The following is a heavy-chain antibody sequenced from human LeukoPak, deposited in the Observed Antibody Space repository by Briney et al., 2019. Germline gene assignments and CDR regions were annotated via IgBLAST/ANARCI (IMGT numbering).Heavy chain of an antibody. J-gene: IGHJ4*02. CDR1: GYTFTGYY. Sequence: ASVKVSCKASGYTFTGYYMHWVRQAPGQGLEWMGWINPNSGGTNYAQKFQGRVTMTRDTSISTAYMELSRLRSDDTAVYYCARVYGSSTSCFDYRGQGTLVTVSS. CDR3: ARVYGSSTSCFDY. V-gene: IGHV1-2*02. CDR2: INPNSGGT. D-gene: IGHD2-2*01.